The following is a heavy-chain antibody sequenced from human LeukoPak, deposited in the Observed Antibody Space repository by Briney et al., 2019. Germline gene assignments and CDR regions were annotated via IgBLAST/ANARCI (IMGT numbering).Heavy chain of an antibody. CDR3: ARLSGYSSSPPDY. CDR2: IYYSGST. CDR1: GGSISSSSYY. D-gene: IGHD6-6*01. J-gene: IGHJ4*02. V-gene: IGHV4-39*01. Sequence: PSETLSLTCTVSGGSISSSSYYWGWIRQPPGKGLEWIGSIYYSGSTYYNPSLKSRVTISVDTSKNQFSLKLSSVTAADTAVYYCARLSGYSSSPPDYWGQGTLVTVSS.